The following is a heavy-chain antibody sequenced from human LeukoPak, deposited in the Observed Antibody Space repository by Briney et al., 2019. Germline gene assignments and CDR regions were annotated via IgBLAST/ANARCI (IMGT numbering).Heavy chain of an antibody. CDR2: ISSSSSYI. J-gene: IGHJ6*02. CDR3: ARGRVTMVRGATHYYYYGMDV. CDR1: GFTFSSYS. V-gene: IGHV3-21*01. Sequence: AGGSLRLSCAAPGFTFSSYSMNWVRQAPGKGLEWVSSISSSSSYIYYADSVKGRFTISRDNAKNSLYLQMNSLRAEDTAVYYCARGRVTMVRGATHYYYYGMDVWGQGTTVAVSS. D-gene: IGHD3-10*01.